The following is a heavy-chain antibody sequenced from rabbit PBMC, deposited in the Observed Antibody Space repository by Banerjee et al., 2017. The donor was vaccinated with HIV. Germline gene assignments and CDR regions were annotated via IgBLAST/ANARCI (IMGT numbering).Heavy chain of an antibody. CDR3: ARTNTNVATYGYAFNL. CDR1: GFSFSSSYD. V-gene: IGHV1S40*01. J-gene: IGHJ4*01. Sequence: QSLEESGGDLVKPGASLTLTCKASGFSFSSSYDMCWVRQAPGKGLEWIACIHGGNGNTWYASWAKGRFTISKTSSTTVTLQMTSLTAADTATYFCARTNTNVATYGYAFNLWGPGTLVTVS. D-gene: IGHD6-1*01. CDR2: IHGGNGNT.